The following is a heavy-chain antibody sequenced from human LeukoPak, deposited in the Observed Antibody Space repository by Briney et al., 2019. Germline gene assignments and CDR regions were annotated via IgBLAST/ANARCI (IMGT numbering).Heavy chain of an antibody. D-gene: IGHD3-9*01. CDR2: ISGSGGST. J-gene: IGHJ6*02. CDR1: GFTFSSYA. V-gene: IGHV3-23*01. Sequence: PGGSLRLSCAASGFTFSSYAMSWVRQAPGKGLERVSAISGSGGSTYYADSVKGRLTISRDNSKNTLYLQMNSLRAEDTAVYYCARDSFDYSYYYYGMDVWGQGTTVTVSS. CDR3: ARDSFDYSYYYYGMDV.